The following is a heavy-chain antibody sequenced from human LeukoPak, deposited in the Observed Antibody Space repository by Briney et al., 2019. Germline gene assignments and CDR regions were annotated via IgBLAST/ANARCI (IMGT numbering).Heavy chain of an antibody. CDR2: ISSSGSTI. D-gene: IGHD3-10*01. Sequence: GGSLRLSCAASGFTFSSYEMNWVRQAPGKGLGWVSYISSSGSTIYYADSVKGRFTISRDNSKNTLYLQMNGLRAEDTAVYYCARVGLWFTMDFDYWGQGTLVTVSS. CDR3: ARVGLWFTMDFDY. J-gene: IGHJ4*02. V-gene: IGHV3-48*03. CDR1: GFTFSSYE.